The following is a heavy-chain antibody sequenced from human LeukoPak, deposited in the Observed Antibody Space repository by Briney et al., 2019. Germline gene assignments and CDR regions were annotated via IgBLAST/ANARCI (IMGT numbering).Heavy chain of an antibody. D-gene: IGHD2-2*01. J-gene: IGHJ4*02. CDR3: AKGGYCSSTSCPTGYYFDY. CDR2: IRYDGSNK. V-gene: IGHV3-30*02. CDR1: GFTFSSYG. Sequence: PGGSLRLSCAASGFTFSSYGMHWVRQAPGKGLEWVAFIRYDGSNKYYADSVKGRFTISRDNPKNTLYLQMNSLRAEDTAVYYCAKGGYCSSTSCPTGYYFDYWGQGTLVTVSS.